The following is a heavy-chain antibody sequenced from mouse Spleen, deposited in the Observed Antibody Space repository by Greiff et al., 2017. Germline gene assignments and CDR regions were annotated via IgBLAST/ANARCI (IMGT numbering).Heavy chain of an antibody. Sequence: QVQLQQSGPELVKPGASVKMSCKASGYTFTSYYIHWVKQRPGQGLEWIGWIYPGDGSTKYNEKFKGKTTLTADKSSSTAYMLLSSLTSEDSAIYFCARDGNYGHYYAMDYWGQGTSVTVSS. CDR3: ARDGNYGHYYAMDY. J-gene: IGHJ4*01. D-gene: IGHD2-1*01. V-gene: IGHV1S56*01. CDR2: IYPGDGST. CDR1: GYTFTSYY.